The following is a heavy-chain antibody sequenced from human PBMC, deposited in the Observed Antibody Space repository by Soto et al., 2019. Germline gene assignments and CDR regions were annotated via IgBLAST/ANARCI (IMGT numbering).Heavy chain of an antibody. J-gene: IGHJ3*02. CDR1: GFSLTSSAVG. D-gene: IGHD2-15*01. Sequence: PAPTLTLSRPFSGFSLTSSAVGVGCIRQLPGKALEWLALIYWSDDKRSSPSLKSRITITKDTSENQVVLTMTSMDPVDTATYYCAHSRCGGGSCHNVFDTWGRGTMGTVSS. V-gene: IGHV2-5*01. CDR2: IYWSDDK. CDR3: AHSRCGGGSCHNVFDT.